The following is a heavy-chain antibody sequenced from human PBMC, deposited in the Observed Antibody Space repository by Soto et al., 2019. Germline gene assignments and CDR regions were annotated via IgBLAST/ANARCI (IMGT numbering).Heavy chain of an antibody. CDR1: GFTFSSYA. J-gene: IGHJ6*02. V-gene: IGHV3-30-3*01. Sequence: GGSLRLSCAASGFTFSSYAMHWVRQAPGKGLEWVAVISYDGSNKYYADSVKGRFTISRDNSKNTLYLQMNSLRAEDTAVYYCAKDIGGSSGWYPEYYYYGMDVWGQGTTVTVSS. CDR3: AKDIGGSSGWYPEYYYYGMDV. D-gene: IGHD6-19*01. CDR2: ISYDGSNK.